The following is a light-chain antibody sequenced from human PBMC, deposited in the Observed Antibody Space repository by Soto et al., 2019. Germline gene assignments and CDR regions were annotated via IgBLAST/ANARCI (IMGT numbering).Light chain of an antibody. CDR2: GAS. CDR3: QQYGSSPLT. J-gene: IGKJ4*01. V-gene: IGKV3-20*01. Sequence: EIVLTQSPGTLSLSPGERATLSCRASQSVSSSYLAWYQQKPGQAPRLLIYGASSRATGIPDRFSASGSGTDFTLTISRLEPEDFAVYYCQQYGSSPLTFGGRTKVEIK. CDR1: QSVSSSY.